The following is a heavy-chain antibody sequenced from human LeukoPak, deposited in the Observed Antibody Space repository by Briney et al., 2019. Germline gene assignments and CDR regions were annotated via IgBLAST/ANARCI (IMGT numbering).Heavy chain of an antibody. J-gene: IGHJ3*02. Sequence: TGGSLRLSCAASGFTFSSYSMNWVRLAPGKGLEWVSSISGSSNYIYYADSVKGRFTISRGNAKNSLYLQMNSLRVEDTAVYYCARDESGDNDAFDTWGQGTLVTVSS. CDR2: ISGSSNYI. V-gene: IGHV3-21*01. D-gene: IGHD2-21*01. CDR3: ARDESGDNDAFDT. CDR1: GFTFSSYS.